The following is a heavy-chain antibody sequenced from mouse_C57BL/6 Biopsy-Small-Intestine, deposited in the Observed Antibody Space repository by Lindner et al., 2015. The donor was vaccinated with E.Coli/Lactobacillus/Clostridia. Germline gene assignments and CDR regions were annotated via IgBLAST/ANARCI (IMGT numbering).Heavy chain of an antibody. D-gene: IGHD2-1*01. Sequence: VQLQESGSELVKPGASVKISCKASGYAFSSSWMNWVKQRPGKGLEWIGRIYPGDGDTNYNGKFKGKATLTADKSSSTAYMQLSSLTSEDSAVYFCARGNSAWFAYWVQGTLVTVSA. CDR2: IYPGDGDT. CDR3: ARGNSAWFAY. V-gene: IGHV1-82*01. CDR1: GYAFSSSW. J-gene: IGHJ3*01.